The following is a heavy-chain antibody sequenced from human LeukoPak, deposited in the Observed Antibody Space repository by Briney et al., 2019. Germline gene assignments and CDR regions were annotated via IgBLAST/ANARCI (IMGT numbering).Heavy chain of an antibody. CDR2: VYYSGTT. D-gene: IGHD5-24*01. CDR1: GDSISSHY. Sequence: SDTLSLTCSVSGDSISSHYWGWIRQTPGKGLEWLGYVYYSGTTVYNPSLRSRVTVSVDTSKSEFSLKLSSMTTADTAVYYCARVVETIQWATWFDPWGQGTLVTASS. J-gene: IGHJ5*02. V-gene: IGHV4-59*11. CDR3: ARVVETIQWATWFDP.